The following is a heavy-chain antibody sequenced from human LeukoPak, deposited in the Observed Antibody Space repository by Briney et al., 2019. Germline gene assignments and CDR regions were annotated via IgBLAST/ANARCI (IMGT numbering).Heavy chain of an antibody. D-gene: IGHD3-9*01. J-gene: IGHJ3*02. V-gene: IGHV5-51*01. CDR1: GYSFTSYW. Sequence: GESLKIPCKGSGYSFTSYWIGWVRQMPGKGLEWMGIIYPGDSDTRYSPSFQGRVTISADKSISTAYLQWSSLKASDTAMYYCASSSLPYYDILTGYDAFDIWGQGTMVTVSS. CDR3: ASSSLPYYDILTGYDAFDI. CDR2: IYPGDSDT.